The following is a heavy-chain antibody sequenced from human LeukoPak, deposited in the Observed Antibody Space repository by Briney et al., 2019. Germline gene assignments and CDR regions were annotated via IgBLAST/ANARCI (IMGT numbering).Heavy chain of an antibody. CDR1: GFTFSSYG. D-gene: IGHD3-10*01. CDR3: ARSYYGSGTIRPSNT. CDR2: ILSDGSKE. Sequence: GGSLRLSCAASGFTFSSYGMHWVRQAPGKGLEWVAVILSDGSKEFYTDSVKGRFTISRGNSKNTLYLQMNSLRAEDTAVYYCARSYYGSGTIRPSNTWGQGTLVTVSS. V-gene: IGHV3-33*01. J-gene: IGHJ5*02.